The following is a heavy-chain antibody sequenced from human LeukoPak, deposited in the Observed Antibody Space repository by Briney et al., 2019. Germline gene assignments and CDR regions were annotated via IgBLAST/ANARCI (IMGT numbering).Heavy chain of an antibody. Sequence: GGSLRLSCAASGFTFSSFGMHWVRQAPGKGLEWVAVISYDGGEKYYADSVKGRFTISRDNSKNTLYLQMNSLRAEDTAVYYCARGVGTIDWGQGTLVTVSS. D-gene: IGHD1-14*01. V-gene: IGHV3-30*03. CDR1: GFTFSSFG. J-gene: IGHJ4*02. CDR3: ARGVGTID. CDR2: ISYDGGEK.